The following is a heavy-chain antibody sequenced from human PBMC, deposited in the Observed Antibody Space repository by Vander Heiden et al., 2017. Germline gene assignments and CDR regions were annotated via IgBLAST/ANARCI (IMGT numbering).Heavy chain of an antibody. V-gene: IGHV4-39*01. D-gene: IGHD6-13*01. J-gene: IGHJ3*02. CDR3: ARRSAAAGNVFDI. CDR2: IYYSGST. CDR1: GGSISSSSYY. Sequence: LVKPSETLSLTCTVSGGSISSSSYYWGWIRQPPGKGLEWIGSIYYSGSTYYNPSLKSRVTISVDTSKNQFSLKLSSVTAADTAVYYCARRSAAAGNVFDIWCQGTMVTVSS.